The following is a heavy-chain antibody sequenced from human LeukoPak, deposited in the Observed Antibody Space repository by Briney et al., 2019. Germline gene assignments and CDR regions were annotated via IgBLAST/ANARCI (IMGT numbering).Heavy chain of an antibody. Sequence: SQTLSLTCAVSGGSISSSSYYWGWIRQPPGKGLEWIGSIYYSGSTYYNPSLKSRVTISVDTSKNQFSLKLSSVTAADTAVYYCASLFGDYGQYYFDYWGQGTLVTVSS. CDR1: GGSISSSSYY. V-gene: IGHV4-39*01. J-gene: IGHJ4*02. CDR3: ASLFGDYGQYYFDY. D-gene: IGHD4-17*01. CDR2: IYYSGST.